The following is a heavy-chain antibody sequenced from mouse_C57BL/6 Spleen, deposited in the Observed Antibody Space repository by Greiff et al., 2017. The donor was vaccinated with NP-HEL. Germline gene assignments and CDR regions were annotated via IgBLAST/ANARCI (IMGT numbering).Heavy chain of an antibody. J-gene: IGHJ1*03. CDR1: GFTFSDYG. Sequence: EVQGVESGGGLVKPGGSLKLSCAASGFTFSDYGMHWVRQAPEKGLEWVAYISSGSSTIYYADTVKGRFTISRDNAKNTLFLQMTSLSSEDTAMYYCANYYGSSHWYFDVWGTGTTVTVSS. CDR2: ISSGSSTI. D-gene: IGHD1-1*01. CDR3: ANYYGSSHWYFDV. V-gene: IGHV5-17*01.